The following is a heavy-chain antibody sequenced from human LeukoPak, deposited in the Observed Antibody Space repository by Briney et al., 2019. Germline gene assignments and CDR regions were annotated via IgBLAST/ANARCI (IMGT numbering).Heavy chain of an antibody. CDR1: GYNFIDYY. J-gene: IGHJ4*02. D-gene: IGHD2-2*01. V-gene: IGHV1-2*02. CDR3: ARAAGPYTTSRLHY. CDR2: IDPVSGGT. Sequence: ASVKVSCKTSGYNFIDYYIHWVRQAPGQGLEWVGRIDPVSGGTHYAQKFQVRVTMTRDTSISTVYMEVSGLTSDDTALYYCARAAGPYTTSRLHYWGQGTLVTVSS.